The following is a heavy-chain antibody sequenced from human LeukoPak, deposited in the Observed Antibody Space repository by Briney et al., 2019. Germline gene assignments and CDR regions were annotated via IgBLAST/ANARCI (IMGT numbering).Heavy chain of an antibody. CDR2: ISGSGGST. V-gene: IGHV3-23*01. CDR1: GFTFSSYE. CDR3: AKDPSVLRFLEWLGDY. Sequence: GGSLRLSCAASGFTFSSYEMNWVRQAPGKGLEWVSAISGSGGSTYYADSVKGRFTISRDNSKNTLYLQMNSLRAEDTAVYYCAKDPSVLRFLEWLGDYWGQGTLVTVSS. J-gene: IGHJ4*02. D-gene: IGHD3-3*01.